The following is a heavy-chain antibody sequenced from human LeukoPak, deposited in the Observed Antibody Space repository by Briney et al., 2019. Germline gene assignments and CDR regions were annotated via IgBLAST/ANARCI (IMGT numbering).Heavy chain of an antibody. CDR2: IYHSGST. Sequence: SETLSLTCAVYGGSFSGYYWSWIRQPPGKGLEWIGSIYHSGSTYYNPSLKSRVTISVDTSKNQFSLKLSSVTAADTAVYYCARAGGYSSGRVVYWGQGTLVTVSS. J-gene: IGHJ4*02. CDR1: GGSFSGYY. V-gene: IGHV4-34*01. CDR3: ARAGGYSSGRVVY. D-gene: IGHD6-19*01.